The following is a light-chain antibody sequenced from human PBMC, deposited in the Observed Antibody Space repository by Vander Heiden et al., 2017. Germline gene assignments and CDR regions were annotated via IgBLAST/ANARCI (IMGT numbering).Light chain of an antibody. V-gene: IGKV3-11*01. J-gene: IGKJ1*01. CDR2: DAS. CDR3: QQRSNWPPWT. CDR1: QSVSSF. Sequence: EIVLTQSPATLSLSPGERATLSCRASQSVSSFLAWYQQKPGQAPRLLIYDASNRATGVPARFSGSGYGTDFTLTISSLEPEDLAVYYCQQRSNWPPWTFGQGTKVEIK.